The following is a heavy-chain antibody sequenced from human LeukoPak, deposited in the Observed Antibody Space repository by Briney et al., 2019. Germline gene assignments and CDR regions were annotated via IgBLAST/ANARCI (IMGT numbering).Heavy chain of an antibody. CDR2: ISYDGATE. V-gene: IGHV3-33*05. Sequence: GGSLRLSCLVSGFKFRDYGMHWVRQAPGKGLEWVAHISYDGATEHYADSVEGRFTISRDNSKNTLYLQMNSLRADDTAVYYCARGPYYGGPGDYYYGMDVWGQGTTVTVSS. CDR1: GFKFRDYG. CDR3: ARGPYYGGPGDYYYGMDV. D-gene: IGHD4-23*01. J-gene: IGHJ6*02.